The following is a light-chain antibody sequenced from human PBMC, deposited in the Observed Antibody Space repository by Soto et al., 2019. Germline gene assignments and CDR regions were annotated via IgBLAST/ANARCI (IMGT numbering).Light chain of an antibody. CDR1: QDINKY. CDR2: DAT. Sequence: DIQMTQSPSSLSASVGDRVTITCQASQDINKYLNWYQQKSGKPPKLLIYDATNLGAGVPSRFSGSGSGTDFTFTISSLQPEDTATYYCQQYDPLPPWTFGQGSKVEI. J-gene: IGKJ1*01. V-gene: IGKV1-33*01. CDR3: QQYDPLPPWT.